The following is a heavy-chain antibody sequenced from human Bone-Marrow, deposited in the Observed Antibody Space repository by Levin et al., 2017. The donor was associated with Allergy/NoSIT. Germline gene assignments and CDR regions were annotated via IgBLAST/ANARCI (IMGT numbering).Heavy chain of an antibody. CDR1: GFTFSNAW. Sequence: LSLTCAASGFTFSNAWMSWVRQAPGKGLEWVGRIKNKTDGGTTDYAAPVKGRFTISRDDSKNTLYLQMNSLKTEDTAVYYCTTGPYGDYDDYWGQGTLVTVSS. V-gene: IGHV3-15*01. J-gene: IGHJ4*02. CDR3: TTGPYGDYDDY. CDR2: IKNKTDGGTT. D-gene: IGHD4-17*01.